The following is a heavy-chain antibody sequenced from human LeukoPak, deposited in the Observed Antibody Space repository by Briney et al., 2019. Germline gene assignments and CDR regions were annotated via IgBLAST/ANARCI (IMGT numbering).Heavy chain of an antibody. V-gene: IGHV1-69*04. CDR1: GGTFSSYA. D-gene: IGHD3-22*01. J-gene: IGHJ5*02. Sequence: SVTVSCKASGGTFSSYAISWVRQAPGQGLEWMGRIIPIFGMANYAQKFQGRVTITADKSTSTAYMELSSLRSEDTAVYYCARSPVVIDFNWFDPWGQGTLVTVSS. CDR2: IIPIFGMA. CDR3: ARSPVVIDFNWFDP.